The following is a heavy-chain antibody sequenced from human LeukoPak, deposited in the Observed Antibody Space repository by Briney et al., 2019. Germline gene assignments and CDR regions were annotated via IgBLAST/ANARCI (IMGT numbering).Heavy chain of an antibody. CDR1: GFTFSSYA. D-gene: IGHD3-9*01. J-gene: IGHJ4*02. CDR2: ISGSGGST. Sequence: GGSLRLSCAASGFTFSSYAMSWVRQAPGKGLEWVSAISGSGGSTYYADSVKGRFTISRDNSKNTLYLQMNTLRAEDTAIYYCARDPGYAIYYFDYWGQGTLVTVSS. V-gene: IGHV3-23*01. CDR3: ARDPGYAIYYFDY.